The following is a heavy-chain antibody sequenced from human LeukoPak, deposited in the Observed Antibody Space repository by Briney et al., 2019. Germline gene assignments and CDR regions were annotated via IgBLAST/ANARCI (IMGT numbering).Heavy chain of an antibody. Sequence: SETLSLTCAVYGGSFSGYYWSWIRQPPGKGLEWIGEINHSGSTNYNPSLKSRVTISVDTSKNQFSLKLSSVTAADTAVYYCARGPIARLYGTLDYWGQGTMVTVSS. CDR3: ARGPIARLYGTLDY. V-gene: IGHV4-34*01. CDR2: INHSGST. D-gene: IGHD1-14*01. J-gene: IGHJ4*02. CDR1: GGSFSGYY.